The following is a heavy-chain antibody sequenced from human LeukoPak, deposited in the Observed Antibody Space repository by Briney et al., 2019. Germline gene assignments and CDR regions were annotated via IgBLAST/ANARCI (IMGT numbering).Heavy chain of an antibody. V-gene: IGHV3-30*18. Sequence: GGSLRLSCAASGFTFSSYGMHWVRQAPGKGLEWVAVISYDGSNKYYADSVKGRFTISRDNSKNTLYLQMNSLRAEDTAVYYCAKDSYGSGSYAGYFDYWGQGTLVTVSS. D-gene: IGHD3-10*01. CDR1: GFTFSSYG. CDR2: ISYDGSNK. CDR3: AKDSYGSGSYAGYFDY. J-gene: IGHJ4*02.